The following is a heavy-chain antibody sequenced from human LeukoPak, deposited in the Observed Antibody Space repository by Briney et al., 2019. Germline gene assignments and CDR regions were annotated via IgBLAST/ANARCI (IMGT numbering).Heavy chain of an antibody. V-gene: IGHV3-21*01. Sequence: PGGSLRLSCAASGFTFSSYSMNWVRQAPGKGLEWVSSISSSSYIYYADSVKGRFTISRDNAKNSLYLQMNSLRAEDTAVYYCARDLGREWLRLPSTLDYWGQGTLVTVSS. CDR1: GFTFSSYS. J-gene: IGHJ4*02. CDR2: ISSSSYI. CDR3: ARDLGREWLRLPSTLDY. D-gene: IGHD5-12*01.